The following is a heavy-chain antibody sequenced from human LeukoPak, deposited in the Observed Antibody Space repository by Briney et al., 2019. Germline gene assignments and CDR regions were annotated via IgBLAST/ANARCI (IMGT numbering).Heavy chain of an antibody. V-gene: IGHV4-30-4*01. CDR1: GGSISSGDYY. CDR2: IYYSGST. J-gene: IGHJ3*02. CDR3: ARERWDDVFDI. Sequence: SQTLSLTCSVSGGSISSGDYYWSWIRQPPGKGLEWIGYIYYSGSTYSNPSLKSRVTISEDTSKNQFSLKLSSVTAADTAVYYCARERWDDVFDIWGQGTMVTVSS. D-gene: IGHD1-26*01.